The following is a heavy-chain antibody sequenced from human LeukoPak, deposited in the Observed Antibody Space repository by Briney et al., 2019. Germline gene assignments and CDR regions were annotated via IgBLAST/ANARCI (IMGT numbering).Heavy chain of an antibody. Sequence: ASVKVSCKASGYTFTSYDINWVRQATGQGLEWMGWMNPNSGNTGYAQKFQGRVTMTRNTSISTAYMELSSLRSEDTAVYYCARARGWGGARQINWFDPWGQGTLVTVSS. CDR3: ARARGWGGARQINWFDP. V-gene: IGHV1-8*01. CDR1: GYTFTSYD. J-gene: IGHJ5*02. D-gene: IGHD1-26*01. CDR2: MNPNSGNT.